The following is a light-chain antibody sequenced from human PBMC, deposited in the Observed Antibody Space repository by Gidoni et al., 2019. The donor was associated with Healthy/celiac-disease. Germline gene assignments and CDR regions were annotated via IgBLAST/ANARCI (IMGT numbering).Light chain of an antibody. CDR3: QQLNSYPWT. J-gene: IGKJ1*01. CDR2: AAS. V-gene: IGKV1-9*01. Sequence: DIRLTQSPSFLSASVGDRVTITCRASQGISTSLAWYQQKPGKAPNLLIHAASTLQSGVPSRFSGSGSGTEFTLTISSLQPEDFATYYCQQLNSYPWTFGQGAKVEIK. CDR1: QGISTS.